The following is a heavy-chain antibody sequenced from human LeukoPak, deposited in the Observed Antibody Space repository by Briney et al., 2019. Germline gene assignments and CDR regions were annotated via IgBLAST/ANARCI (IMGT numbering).Heavy chain of an antibody. Sequence: ASVKVSCKASGYTFTNYGISWVRQAPGQGLEWMGWISAYNGNTNYAQKLQGRVTMTTDTSTSTAYMELRSLRSDDTAVYYCARCTSSPGYYYYYYMDVWGKGTTVTISS. CDR3: ARCTSSPGYYYYYYMDV. CDR1: GYTFTNYG. J-gene: IGHJ6*03. D-gene: IGHD2-2*01. CDR2: ISAYNGNT. V-gene: IGHV1-18*01.